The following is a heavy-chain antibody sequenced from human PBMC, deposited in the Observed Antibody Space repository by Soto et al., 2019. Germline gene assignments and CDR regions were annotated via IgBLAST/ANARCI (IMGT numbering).Heavy chain of an antibody. D-gene: IGHD6-25*01. Sequence: GGSLRLSCAASGFTFSSYDMHWVRQATGKGLEWVSAIGTAGDTYYPGSVKGRFTISRENAKNSLYLQMNSLRAGDTAVYYCARSYSSAYGMDVWGQGTTVTSP. CDR2: IGTAGDT. V-gene: IGHV3-13*01. CDR1: GFTFSSYD. CDR3: ARSYSSAYGMDV. J-gene: IGHJ6*02.